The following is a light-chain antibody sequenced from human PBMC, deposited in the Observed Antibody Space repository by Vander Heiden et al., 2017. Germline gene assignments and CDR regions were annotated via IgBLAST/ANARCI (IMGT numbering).Light chain of an antibody. CDR3: QQRSNWLRT. CDR1: QSVSSY. Sequence: EIVLTQSPATLSLSPGERATLSCRASQSVSSYLAWYQQKPGQAPRLLIYDASNRATGIPARFSGSGSGTDFTLTISSLEPEDFAVYYCQQRSNWLRTFCQGTKLEIK. CDR2: DAS. J-gene: IGKJ2*01. V-gene: IGKV3-11*01.